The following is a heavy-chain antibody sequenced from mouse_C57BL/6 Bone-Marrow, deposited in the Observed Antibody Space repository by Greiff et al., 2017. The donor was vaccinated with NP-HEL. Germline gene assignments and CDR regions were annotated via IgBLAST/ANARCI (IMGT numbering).Heavy chain of an antibody. CDR1: GYTFTTYP. CDR3: ASGITTVGRLWYFDV. CDR2: FHPYNDDT. V-gene: IGHV1-47*01. D-gene: IGHD1-1*01. J-gene: IGHJ1*03. Sequence: QVQLKESGAELVKPGASVKMSCKASGYTFTTYPIEWMKQNHGKSLEWIGNFHPYNDDTKYNEKFKGKATLTVEKSSSTVYLELSRLTSDDSAVYYCASGITTVGRLWYFDVWGTGTTVTVSS.